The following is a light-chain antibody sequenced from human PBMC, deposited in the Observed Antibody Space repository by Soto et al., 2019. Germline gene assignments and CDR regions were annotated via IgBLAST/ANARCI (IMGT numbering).Light chain of an antibody. CDR2: DAS. CDR1: QSVDNY. Sequence: EIVLTQSPDTLSLSPGERATLACRASQSVDNYLAWYQHRPGQAPRLLIYDASNRASGIPARFSGSGSGTDFTLTISSLEPEDFGVYYGQQRSTGPPLTAGGGTKVEI. CDR3: QQRSTGPPLT. J-gene: IGKJ4*01. V-gene: IGKV3-11*01.